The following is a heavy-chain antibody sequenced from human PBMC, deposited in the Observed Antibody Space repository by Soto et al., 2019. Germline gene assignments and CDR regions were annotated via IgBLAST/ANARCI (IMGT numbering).Heavy chain of an antibody. CDR3: ARQGSNGAYYYYGMDV. J-gene: IGHJ6*02. D-gene: IGHD2-8*01. CDR1: GYRFSSYW. Sequence: GESLKISCQGSGYRFSSYWIAWVRQMPGKGLEWMGIIYPGDSDTRYSPSFEGQVTMSVDKSNSTAYLHWSSLRASDTAMYYCARQGSNGAYYYYGMDVWGQGTTVTVSS. CDR2: IYPGDSDT. V-gene: IGHV5-51*01.